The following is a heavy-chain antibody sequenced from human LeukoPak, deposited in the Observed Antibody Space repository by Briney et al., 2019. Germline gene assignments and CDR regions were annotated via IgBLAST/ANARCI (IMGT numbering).Heavy chain of an antibody. CDR1: GLDFSGYA. CDR2: ITSSSSHI. D-gene: IGHD3-3*01. Sequence: GSLKISCAVSGLDFSGYAMSWVRQAPGKGLEWVSSITSSSSHIYYADSVKGRFTISRDNAKNSLYLQMNSLRAEDTAVYYCARDFWSGYYTGNCFDPWGQGTLVTVSS. J-gene: IGHJ5*02. CDR3: ARDFWSGYYTGNCFDP. V-gene: IGHV3-21*01.